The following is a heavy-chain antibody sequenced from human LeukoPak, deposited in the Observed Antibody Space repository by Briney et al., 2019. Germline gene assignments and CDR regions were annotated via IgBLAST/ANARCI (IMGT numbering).Heavy chain of an antibody. D-gene: IGHD6-13*01. CDR2: ISASGSTI. CDR3: ASSFLYSSSWYSFDI. Sequence: GGSLRLSCAASGFTFSSYEMNWVRQAPGKGLEWVSYISASGSTIHYADSVKGRFTISRDNAKNSLYLRMNSLRAEDTAVYYCASSFLYSSSWYSFDIWGQGTMVTVSS. V-gene: IGHV3-48*03. J-gene: IGHJ3*02. CDR1: GFTFSSYE.